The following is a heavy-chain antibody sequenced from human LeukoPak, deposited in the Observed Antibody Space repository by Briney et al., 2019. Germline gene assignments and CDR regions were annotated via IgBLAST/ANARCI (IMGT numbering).Heavy chain of an antibody. J-gene: IGHJ4*02. V-gene: IGHV4-61*02. CDR2: IYTSGST. Sequence: SETLSLTCSVSGDSIRSGTYYWSWIRQPAGKGLEWIGRIYTSGSTSYNPSLKSRVTISVDTSKNQFSLKLTSVTAADTAVYYCVRGGGATRIDYWGQGTLVTVSS. CDR3: VRGGGATRIDY. D-gene: IGHD5-12*01. CDR1: GDSIRSGTYY.